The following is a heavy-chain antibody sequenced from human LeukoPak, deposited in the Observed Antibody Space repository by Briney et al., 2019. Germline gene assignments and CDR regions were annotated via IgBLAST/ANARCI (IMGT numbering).Heavy chain of an antibody. Sequence: SETLSLTCTVSGGSISSGGYYWSWIRQPPGKGLEWIGYIYHSGSTYYNPSLKSRVTISVDRSKNQFSLKLSSVTAADTAVYYCAKDYRKNNNYGSGSSPFDPWGQGTLVTVSS. V-gene: IGHV4-30-2*01. CDR3: AKDYRKNNNYGSGSSPFDP. CDR1: GGSISSGGYY. CDR2: IYHSGST. J-gene: IGHJ5*02. D-gene: IGHD3-10*01.